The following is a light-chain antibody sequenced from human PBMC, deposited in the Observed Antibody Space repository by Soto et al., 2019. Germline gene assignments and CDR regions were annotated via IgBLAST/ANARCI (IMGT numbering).Light chain of an antibody. CDR2: GAS. CDR1: QSVSNH. V-gene: IGKV3-15*01. Sequence: EVVMTQSPATLSVSPGEGATLSCRASQSVSNHLAWYQQRPGQAPRILIYGASTRAAGIPGKFSGSGSGTEFTLTISSLQSEDFAFYYCQQYFSWPRTFGQGTKVEIK. J-gene: IGKJ1*01. CDR3: QQYFSWPRT.